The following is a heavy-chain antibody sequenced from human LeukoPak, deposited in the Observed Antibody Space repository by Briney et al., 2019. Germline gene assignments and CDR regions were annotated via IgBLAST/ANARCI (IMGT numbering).Heavy chain of an antibody. Sequence: GGSRRLSCAASGFTVSSNYMSWVRQAPGKGLEWVSVIYSGGSTYYADSVKGRFTISRDNSKNTLYLQMNSLRAEDTAVYYCARDRGYSYGNAFDIWGQGTMVTVSS. D-gene: IGHD5-18*01. CDR2: IYSGGST. CDR1: GFTVSSNY. J-gene: IGHJ3*02. V-gene: IGHV3-66*01. CDR3: ARDRGYSYGNAFDI.